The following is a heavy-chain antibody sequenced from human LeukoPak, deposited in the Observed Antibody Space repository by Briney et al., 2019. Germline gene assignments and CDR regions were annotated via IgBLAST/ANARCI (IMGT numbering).Heavy chain of an antibody. Sequence: ETLSLTCTVSGGSISSSSYYWGWIRQPPGKGLEWIGSIYYSGSTYYNPSLKSRVTISVDTSKNQFSLKLSSVTAADTAVYYCARDPGSLSYYYYYMGVWGKGTTVTVSS. CDR3: ARDPGSLSYYYYYMGV. D-gene: IGHD3-16*02. CDR1: GGSISSSSYY. J-gene: IGHJ6*03. V-gene: IGHV4-39*07. CDR2: IYYSGST.